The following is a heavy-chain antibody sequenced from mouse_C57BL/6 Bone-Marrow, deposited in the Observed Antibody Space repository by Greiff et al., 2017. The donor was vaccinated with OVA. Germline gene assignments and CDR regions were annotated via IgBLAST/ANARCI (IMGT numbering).Heavy chain of an antibody. D-gene: IGHD1-1*01. J-gene: IGHJ2*01. V-gene: IGHV7-3*01. CDR2: IRNKANGYTT. CDR3: ARSYGSSSYYFDY. Sequence: EVKVVESGGGLVQPGGSLSLSCAASGFTFTDYYMSWVRQPPGKALEWLGFIRNKANGYTTEYSASVTGRFTISRDNSQSILYLQMNALRAEDSATYYCARSYGSSSYYFDYWGQGTTLTVSS. CDR1: GFTFTDYY.